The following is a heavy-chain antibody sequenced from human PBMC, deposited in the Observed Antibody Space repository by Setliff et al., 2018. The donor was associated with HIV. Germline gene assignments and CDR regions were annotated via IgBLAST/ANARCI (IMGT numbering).Heavy chain of an antibody. CDR1: GDSLTSANSY. D-gene: IGHD1-26*01. CDR2: IYYSGST. J-gene: IGHJ4*02. Sequence: SETLSLTCTVSGDSLTSANSYWGWTRQPPGKGLEWIGSIYYSGSTYYNPSLKSRVTISVDTSKNQFSLKLSSVTAADTAVYYCARSREGLDYWGQGTLVTVSS. CDR3: ARSREGLDY. V-gene: IGHV4-39*07.